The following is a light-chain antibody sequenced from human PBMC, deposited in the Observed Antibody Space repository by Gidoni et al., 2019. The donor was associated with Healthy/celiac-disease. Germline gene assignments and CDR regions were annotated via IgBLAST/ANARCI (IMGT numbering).Light chain of an antibody. CDR2: DAS. CDR3: QQRSNWPPLFT. CDR1: QSVSRY. J-gene: IGKJ3*01. V-gene: IGKV3-11*01. Sequence: EIVLTQSPATLSLSPGERATLSCRASQSVSRYLAWYQQKPGQAPRLLIYDASNRATGIPARFSGSGSGTDFTLTISSLEPEDFAVYYCQQRSNWPPLFTFGPXTKVDIK.